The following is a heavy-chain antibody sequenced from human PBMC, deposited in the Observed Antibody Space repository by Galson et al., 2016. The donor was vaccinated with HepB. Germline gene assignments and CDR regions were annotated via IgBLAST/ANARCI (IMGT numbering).Heavy chain of an antibody. V-gene: IGHV4-34*01. CDR1: GESFSGYY. CDR3: ARIAVAGTTFDY. D-gene: IGHD6-19*01. CDR2: INHSGDT. Sequence: TLSLTCAVFGESFSGYYWSWVRQPPGKGLEWIGEINHSGDTTYNPSLKTRVTISVDTSKNQFSLKLSSVTAADTAVYYCARIAVAGTTFDYWGQGTLVTVSS. J-gene: IGHJ4*02.